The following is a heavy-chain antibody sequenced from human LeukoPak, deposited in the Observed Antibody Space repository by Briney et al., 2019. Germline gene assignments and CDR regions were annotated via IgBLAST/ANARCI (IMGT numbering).Heavy chain of an antibody. J-gene: IGHJ5*02. Sequence: PSETLSLTCTVSGGSVSSGSYYWSWIRQPPGKGLEWIGYIYYSGSTNYNPSLKSRVTISVDTSKNQFSLKLSSVTAADTAVYYCARAYSVSYWFDPWGQGTLVTVSS. CDR2: IYYSGST. CDR1: GGSVSSGSYY. D-gene: IGHD5/OR15-5a*01. V-gene: IGHV4-61*01. CDR3: ARAYSVSYWFDP.